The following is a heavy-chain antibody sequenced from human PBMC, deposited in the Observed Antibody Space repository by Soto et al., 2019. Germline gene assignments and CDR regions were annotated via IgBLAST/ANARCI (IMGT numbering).Heavy chain of an antibody. D-gene: IGHD5-18*01. CDR1: EYIFASYW. Sequence: VESLKISCKGSEYIFASYWICCFLQMPGKGLEWMGIIYPGDSDTRYSPSFQGQVTISADNSISTAYLQWSSLKASDTAIYYCARQVEDGYSFGYHYWGQGTPVTVSS. V-gene: IGHV5-51*01. CDR3: ARQVEDGYSFGYHY. J-gene: IGHJ4*02. CDR2: IYPGDSDT.